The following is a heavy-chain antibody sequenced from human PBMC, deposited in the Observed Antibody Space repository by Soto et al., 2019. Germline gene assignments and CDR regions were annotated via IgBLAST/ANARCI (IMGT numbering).Heavy chain of an antibody. V-gene: IGHV1-18*01. Sequence: ASVKVSCKASGYTFTSYGISWVRQAPGQGLEWMGWISAYNGNTNYAQKLQGRVTMTTDTSTSTAYMELRSLRSDDTAVYYCARDGRGLLAVPYAFDIWGQGTMVTVSS. J-gene: IGHJ3*02. CDR3: ARDGRGLLAVPYAFDI. CDR1: GYTFTSYG. D-gene: IGHD1-26*01. CDR2: ISAYNGNT.